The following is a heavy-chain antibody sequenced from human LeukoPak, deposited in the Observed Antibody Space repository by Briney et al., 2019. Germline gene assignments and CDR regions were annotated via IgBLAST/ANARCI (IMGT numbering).Heavy chain of an antibody. J-gene: IGHJ6*03. CDR1: GFTFSSYW. CDR3: ARVYYYYYMDV. CDR2: ISSDGTNT. V-gene: IGHV3-74*01. Sequence: GGSLRLSCAASGFTFSSYWMHWVRQAPGTGLVWVSRISSDGTNTDYADSVKGRFSISRDNAKNTLYLQMNSLRAEDTAMYYCARVYYYYYMDVWGRGTTVTVSS.